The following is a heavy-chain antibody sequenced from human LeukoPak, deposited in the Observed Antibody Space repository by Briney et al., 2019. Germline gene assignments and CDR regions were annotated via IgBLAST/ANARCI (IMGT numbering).Heavy chain of an antibody. Sequence: SETLSLTCTVSGGSIRSYHWSWIRQPPGKRLEWIGYIYDSGNTNYNPSLKSRVTMSIDTSKNQFSLKLTSATAADTAVYYCARTPIYYFDNSGYYNWGQGTLVTVSS. D-gene: IGHD3-22*01. CDR2: IYDSGNT. J-gene: IGHJ4*02. V-gene: IGHV4-59*12. CDR1: GGSIRSYH. CDR3: ARTPIYYFDNSGYYN.